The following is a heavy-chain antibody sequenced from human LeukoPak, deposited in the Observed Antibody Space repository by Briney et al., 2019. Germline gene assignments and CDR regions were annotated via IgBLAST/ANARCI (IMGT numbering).Heavy chain of an antibody. V-gene: IGHV1-18*01. CDR1: GYTFTSYG. CDR2: ISAYNGNT. J-gene: IGHJ4*02. Sequence: ASVKVSCKASGYTFTSYGISWVRQAPGQGLEWMGWISAYNGNTNYAQKLQGRVTMTTDTSTSTAYMELRSLRSDDTAVYYCARDERGGYSYGLKYYFDYWGQGTLVTVSS. D-gene: IGHD5-18*01. CDR3: ARDERGGYSYGLKYYFDY.